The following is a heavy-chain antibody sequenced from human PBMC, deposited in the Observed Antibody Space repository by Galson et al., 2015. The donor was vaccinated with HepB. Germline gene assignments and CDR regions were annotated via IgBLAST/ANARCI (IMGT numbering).Heavy chain of an antibody. V-gene: IGHV5-10-1*01. D-gene: IGHD6-25*01. J-gene: IGHJ6*02. Sequence: QSGAEVKKPGESLRISCKGSGYSFTSYWISWVRQMPGKGLEWMGRIDPSDSYTNYSPSFQGHVTISADKSISTAYLQWSSLKASDTAMYYCAVIAAGTTLKTRYYYYGMDVWGQGTTVTVSS. CDR2: IDPSDSYT. CDR1: GYSFTSYW. CDR3: AVIAAGTTLKTRYYYYGMDV.